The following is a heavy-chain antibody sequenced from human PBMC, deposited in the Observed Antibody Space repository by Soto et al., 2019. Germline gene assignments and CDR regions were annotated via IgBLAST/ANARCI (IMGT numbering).Heavy chain of an antibody. J-gene: IGHJ4*02. CDR2: ISYDGSNK. D-gene: IGHD7-27*01. V-gene: IGHV3-30*18. Sequence: GGSLRLSCAASGFTFSSYGMHWVRQAPGKGLEWVAVISYDGSNKYYADSVKGRFTISRDNSKNTLYLQMNSLRAEDTAVYYFAKDYWGSFDYWGQGTLVTVSS. CDR3: AKDYWGSFDY. CDR1: GFTFSSYG.